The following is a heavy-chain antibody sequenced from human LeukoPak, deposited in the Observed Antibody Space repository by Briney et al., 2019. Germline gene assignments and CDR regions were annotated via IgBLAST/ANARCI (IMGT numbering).Heavy chain of an antibody. CDR1: GGSISSGSYY. Sequence: TLSLTCTVSGGSISSGSYYWSWIRQPAGKGLEWIGRIYTSGSTNYNPSLKSRVTISVDTSKNQFSLKLSSVTAADTAVYYCARGIVVVPGQLDYWGQGTLVTVSS. CDR3: ARGIVVVPGQLDY. J-gene: IGHJ4*02. D-gene: IGHD2-2*01. V-gene: IGHV4-61*02. CDR2: IYTSGST.